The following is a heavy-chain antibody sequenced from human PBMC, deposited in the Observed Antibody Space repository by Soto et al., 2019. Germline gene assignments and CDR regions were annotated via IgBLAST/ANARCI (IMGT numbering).Heavy chain of an antibody. Sequence: ASVKVSCKVSGYTLTELSMHWVRQAPGKGLEWMGGFDPEDGETIYAQKFQGRVTITRDTSASTAYMELSSLRSEDTAVYYCARDLTVALDYWGQGTLVTVSS. CDR3: ARDLTVALDY. CDR2: FDPEDGET. V-gene: IGHV1-24*01. CDR1: GYTLTELS. J-gene: IGHJ4*02. D-gene: IGHD6-19*01.